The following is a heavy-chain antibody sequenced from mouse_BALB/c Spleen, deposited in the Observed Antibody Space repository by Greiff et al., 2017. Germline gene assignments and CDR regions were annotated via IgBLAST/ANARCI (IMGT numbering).Heavy chain of an antibody. J-gene: IGHJ4*01. Sequence: QVQLQQPGAELVKPGTSVKLSCKASGYNFTSYWINWVKLRPGQGLEWIGDIYPGSGSTNYNEKFKSKATLTVDTSSSTAYMQLSSLASEDSALYYCARWTVAMDDWGQGTSVTVSS. D-gene: IGHD1-1*01. CDR3: ARWTVAMDD. CDR2: IYPGSGST. CDR1: GYNFTSYW. V-gene: IGHV1-55*01.